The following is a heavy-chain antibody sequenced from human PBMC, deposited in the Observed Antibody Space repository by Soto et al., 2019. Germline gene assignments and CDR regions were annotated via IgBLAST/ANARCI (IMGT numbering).Heavy chain of an antibody. V-gene: IGHV4-34*01. CDR1: GGSLSGYY. D-gene: IGHD3-22*01. J-gene: IGHJ4*02. CDR3: ARDTYYEDSSGRGFDN. Sequence: QVQLQQWGAGLVKPSETLSLTCAVYGGSLSGYYWSWIRQPPGKGLEWIGEINHSGRTNYNPSLKRRVTISVGTSRNQVSLRLSSVTAADTAVYYCARDTYYEDSSGRGFDNWGQGTLFTVSS. CDR2: INHSGRT.